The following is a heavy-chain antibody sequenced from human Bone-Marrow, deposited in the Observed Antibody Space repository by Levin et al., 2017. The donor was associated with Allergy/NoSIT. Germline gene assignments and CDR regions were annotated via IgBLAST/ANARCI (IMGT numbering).Heavy chain of an antibody. J-gene: IGHJ4*02. V-gene: IGHV3-30*04. CDR3: AREVGAVAVGDY. Sequence: PGESLKISCAASGFTFSSYAMHWVRQAPGKGLEWVAVISYDGSNKYYADSVKGRFTISRDNSKNTLYLQMNSLRAEDTAVYYCAREVGAVAVGDYWGQGTLVTVSS. CDR2: ISYDGSNK. D-gene: IGHD6-19*01. CDR1: GFTFSSYA.